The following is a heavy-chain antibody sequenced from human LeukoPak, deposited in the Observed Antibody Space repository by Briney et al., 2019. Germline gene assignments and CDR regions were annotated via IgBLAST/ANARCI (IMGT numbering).Heavy chain of an antibody. CDR1: GFTFSNYW. CDR2: IKQDESEK. D-gene: IGHD5-12*01. CDR3: ARDPSGSDFDY. Sequence: PGGSLRLSWAASGFTFSNYWMSWVRQAPGKGLEWVANIKQDESEKFYVDSVKGRFTISRDNAKNSLYLQMNSLRAEDTAVYYCARDPSGSDFDYWGQGTLVTVSS. J-gene: IGHJ4*02. V-gene: IGHV3-7*01.